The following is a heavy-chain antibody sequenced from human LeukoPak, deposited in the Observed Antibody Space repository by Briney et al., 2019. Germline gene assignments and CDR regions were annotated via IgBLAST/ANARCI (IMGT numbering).Heavy chain of an antibody. V-gene: IGHV4-34*01. Sequence: SETLSLTCAVYGGSFSGYYWSWIRQPPGKGLEWIGEINHSGGTNYNPSLKSRVTISVDTSKNQFSLKLSSVTAADTAVYYCARGSTYYDFWSGYYPDAFDIWGQGTMVTVSS. J-gene: IGHJ3*02. D-gene: IGHD3-3*01. CDR3: ARGSTYYDFWSGYYPDAFDI. CDR2: INHSGGT. CDR1: GGSFSGYY.